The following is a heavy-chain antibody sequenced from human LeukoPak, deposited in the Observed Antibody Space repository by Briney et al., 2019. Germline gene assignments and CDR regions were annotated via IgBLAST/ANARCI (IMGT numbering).Heavy chain of an antibody. CDR1: GGSFSGYY. V-gene: IGHV4-34*01. CDR2: IYYSGST. Sequence: SETLSLTCAVYGGSFSGYYWSWIRQPPGKGLEWIGNIYYSGSTYYNPSLKSRVIISVDTSKNQFSLKLSSVTAADTAVYYCASLYCSSTSCYGWFDPWGQGTLVTVSS. D-gene: IGHD2-2*01. CDR3: ASLYCSSTSCYGWFDP. J-gene: IGHJ5*02.